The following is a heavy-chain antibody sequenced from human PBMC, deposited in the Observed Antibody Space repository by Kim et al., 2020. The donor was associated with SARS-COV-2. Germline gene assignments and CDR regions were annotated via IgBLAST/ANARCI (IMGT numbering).Heavy chain of an antibody. J-gene: IGHJ4*02. D-gene: IGHD6-13*01. CDR3: ARPSGAAAEIDY. V-gene: IGHV5-51*01. Sequence: YSPSFQGQVPISADKSISTAYLQWSSLKASDTAMYYCARPSGAAAEIDYWGQGTLVTVSS.